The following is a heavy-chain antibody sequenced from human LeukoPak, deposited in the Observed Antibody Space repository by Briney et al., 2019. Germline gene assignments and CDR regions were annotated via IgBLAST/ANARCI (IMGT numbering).Heavy chain of an antibody. V-gene: IGHV4-59*01. D-gene: IGHD6-13*01. CDR2: IYYSGST. CDR1: GGSISSYY. J-gene: IGHJ6*03. CDR3: ARTTEAHSWRTRYYDYYMDV. Sequence: AETLSLTCTVSGGSISSYYWSWIRQPPGKGLEWIGYIYYSGSTNYNPSLKSRVTISVDTSKNQFSLKLSSVTAADTAVYYCARTTEAHSWRTRYYDYYMDVWGKGTTVTVSS.